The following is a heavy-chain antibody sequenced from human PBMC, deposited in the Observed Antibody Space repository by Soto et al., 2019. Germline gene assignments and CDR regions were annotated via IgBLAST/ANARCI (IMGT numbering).Heavy chain of an antibody. CDR1: GFTFSSYA. D-gene: IGHD4-17*01. V-gene: IGHV3-23*01. CDR2: ISGSGGST. CDR3: AKSWAMTTAYFDY. Sequence: EVQLLESGGGLVQPGGSLRLSCAASGFTFSSYAMSCVRQAPGKGLEWVSAISGSGGSTYYADSVKGRFTISRDNSKNTLYLQMNSLRAEDTAVYYCAKSWAMTTAYFDYWGQGTLVTVSS. J-gene: IGHJ4*02.